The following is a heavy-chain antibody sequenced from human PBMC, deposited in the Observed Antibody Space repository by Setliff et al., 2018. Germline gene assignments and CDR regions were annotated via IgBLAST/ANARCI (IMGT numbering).Heavy chain of an antibody. J-gene: IGHJ5*02. CDR2: ISGSGGAT. D-gene: IGHD1-7*01. CDR3: AKYPSNSVYNYFDP. Sequence: PGGSLRLSCAASGFTVSSNYMTWVRQAPGKGLEWVSGISGSGGATYYAASVKGRFSISRDNSKNTLSLQMNSLRAEDTAIYYCAKYPSNSVYNYFDPWGQGTLVTVSS. V-gene: IGHV3-23*01. CDR1: GFTVSSNY.